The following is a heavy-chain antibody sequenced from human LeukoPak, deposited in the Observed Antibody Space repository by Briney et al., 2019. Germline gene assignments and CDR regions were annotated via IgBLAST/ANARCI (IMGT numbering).Heavy chain of an antibody. D-gene: IGHD5-18*01. J-gene: IGHJ4*02. CDR2: IYYSGST. V-gene: IGHV4-59*01. CDR3: ARGAAGYSYG. Sequence: TSETLSLTCAVSGGSISSYYWSWIRQPPGKGPEWIGHIYYSGSTNYNPSLKSRVTISIDTSKNQFSLRLSSVTAADTAVYYCARGAAGYSYGWGQGTLVTVSS. CDR1: GGSISSYY.